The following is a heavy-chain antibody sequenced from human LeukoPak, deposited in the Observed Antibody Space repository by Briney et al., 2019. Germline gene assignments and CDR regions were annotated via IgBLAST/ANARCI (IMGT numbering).Heavy chain of an antibody. CDR1: GFTFSSYA. J-gene: IGHJ4*02. Sequence: GGSLRLSCAASGFTFSSYAMSWVRQAPGKGLEWVSSISSSSSYIYYADSVKGRFTISRDNAKNSLYLQMNSLRAEDTAVYYCARDTLYYYDSSGYVFDYWGQGTLVTVSS. D-gene: IGHD3-22*01. V-gene: IGHV3-21*01. CDR2: ISSSSSYI. CDR3: ARDTLYYYDSSGYVFDY.